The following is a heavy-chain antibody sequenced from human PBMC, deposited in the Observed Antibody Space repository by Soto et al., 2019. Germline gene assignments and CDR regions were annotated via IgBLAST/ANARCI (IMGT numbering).Heavy chain of an antibody. CDR2: IIPIFGTA. D-gene: IGHD6-19*01. J-gene: IGHJ5*02. CDR3: ARGGIAVAGPFGGQNWFDP. CDR1: GGTFSSYA. V-gene: IGHV1-69*13. Sequence: SVKVSCKASGGTFSSYAISWVRQAPGQGLEWMGGIIPIFGTANYAQKFQGRVTITADESTSTAYMELSSLRSEDTAVYYCARGGIAVAGPFGGQNWFDPWGQGTLVTVSS.